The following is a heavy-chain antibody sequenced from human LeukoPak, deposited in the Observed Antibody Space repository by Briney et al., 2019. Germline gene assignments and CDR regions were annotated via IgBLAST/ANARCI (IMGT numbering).Heavy chain of an antibody. CDR1: GFTFSSYA. Sequence: GGSLRLSCAASGFTFSSYAMSWVRQAPGKGLEWVSAISGSGGSTYYADSVKGRFTISRDNSKNTLYLQMNSLRAEDTAVYYCAKTLNDYGSTNWFDPWGQGTLVTVFS. D-gene: IGHD4-17*01. CDR2: ISGSGGST. CDR3: AKTLNDYGSTNWFDP. J-gene: IGHJ5*02. V-gene: IGHV3-23*01.